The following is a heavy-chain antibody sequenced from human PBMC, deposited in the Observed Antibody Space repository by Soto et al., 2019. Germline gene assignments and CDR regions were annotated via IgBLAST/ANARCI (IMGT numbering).Heavy chain of an antibody. CDR1: GGSISSGGYY. V-gene: IGHV4-31*03. CDR2: IYYSGST. D-gene: IGHD3-3*01. Sequence: SETLSLTCTVSGGSISSGGYYWSWIRQHPGKGLEWIGYIYYSGSTYYNPSLKSRVTISVDTSKNQFSLKLSSVTAADTAVYYCARDYQYDSGRYFDYWGQGTLVTVSS. CDR3: ARDYQYDSGRYFDY. J-gene: IGHJ4*02.